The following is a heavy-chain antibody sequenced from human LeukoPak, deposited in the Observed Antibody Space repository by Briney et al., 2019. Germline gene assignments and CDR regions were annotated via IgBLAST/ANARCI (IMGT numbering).Heavy chain of an antibody. J-gene: IGHJ4*02. V-gene: IGHV6-1*01. Sequence: SQTLSLTCAISGDSVSSNSAAWNWIRQSPSRGLEWLGRTYYRSKWYNDYAVSVKNRITINPDTSKNQFSLQLNSVTPEDTAVYYCARDIEPITIFGANYFDYWGQGTLVTVSS. CDR3: ARDIEPITIFGANYFDY. CDR1: GDSVSSNSAA. D-gene: IGHD3-3*01. CDR2: TYYRSKWYN.